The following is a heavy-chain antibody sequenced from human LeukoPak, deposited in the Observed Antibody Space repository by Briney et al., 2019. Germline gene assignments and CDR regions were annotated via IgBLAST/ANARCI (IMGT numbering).Heavy chain of an antibody. J-gene: IGHJ6*03. CDR3: AKVMPPGRIRFYSYYMDV. Sequence: GGSLRLSCAASGFTFSSNAMSWARQASGKGLEWVSGISAGGGNTYYADSVQGRFTISRDKSKNTLSLQMNGLRVEDTAVYYCAKVMPPGRIRFYSYYMDVWGKGTTVTVS. D-gene: IGHD2-15*01. V-gene: IGHV3-23*01. CDR2: ISAGGGNT. CDR1: GFTFSSNA.